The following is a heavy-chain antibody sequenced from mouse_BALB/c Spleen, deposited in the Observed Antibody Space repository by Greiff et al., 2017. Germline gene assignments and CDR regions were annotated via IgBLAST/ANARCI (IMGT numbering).Heavy chain of an antibody. Sequence: QVQLKESGPGLVQPSQSLSITCTVSGFSLTSYGVHWVRQSPGKGLEWLGVIWSGGSTDYNAAFISRLSISKDNSKSQVFFKMNSLQANDTAIYYCARKSGNYGYYAMDYWGQGTSVTVSS. J-gene: IGHJ4*01. CDR1: GFSLTSYG. CDR2: IWSGGST. CDR3: ARKSGNYGYYAMDY. V-gene: IGHV2-2*02. D-gene: IGHD2-1*01.